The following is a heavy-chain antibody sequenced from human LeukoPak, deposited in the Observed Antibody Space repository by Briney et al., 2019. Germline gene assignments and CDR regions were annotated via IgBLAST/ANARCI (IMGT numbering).Heavy chain of an antibody. CDR1: GSSFTNYW. Sequence: PGESLQISCQGSGSSFTNYWIGWVRQLPGKGLEWMGIIYPGDSDVRYSPSFQGQVTISADKSISTAYLQWSSLKASDTAMYYCARGPRYFDPWGQGTLVTVSS. J-gene: IGHJ5*02. D-gene: IGHD2-15*01. CDR2: IYPGDSDV. V-gene: IGHV5-51*01. CDR3: ARGPRYFDP.